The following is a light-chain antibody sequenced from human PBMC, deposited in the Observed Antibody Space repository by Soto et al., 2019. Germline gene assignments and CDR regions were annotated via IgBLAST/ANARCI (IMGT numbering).Light chain of an antibody. J-gene: IGKJ4*01. V-gene: IGKV1-27*01. Sequence: DIQMTQSPSSLSASVGDRVTITCRASQGISHYLAWYKQKPGKVPKLLIYAASTLQSGVPSRFSGSGSVTDFTLTISSLQPEDVATYDCQKYNSAPLTFGGGTKVEIK. CDR2: AAS. CDR3: QKYNSAPLT. CDR1: QGISHY.